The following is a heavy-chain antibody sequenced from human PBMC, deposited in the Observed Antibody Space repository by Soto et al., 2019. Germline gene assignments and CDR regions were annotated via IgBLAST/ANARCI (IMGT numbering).Heavy chain of an antibody. J-gene: IGHJ4*02. CDR3: ARSDGRY. V-gene: IGHV4-59*01. CDR1: GGYISRYY. Sequence: SLRYTVAGGYISRYYGSWIRQPPGKGLEWIGYIYYSGSTNYNPSLKSRVTISVDTSKNQFSLKLSSVTAADTAVYYCARSDGRYWGQGTLVTVS. CDR2: IYYSGST.